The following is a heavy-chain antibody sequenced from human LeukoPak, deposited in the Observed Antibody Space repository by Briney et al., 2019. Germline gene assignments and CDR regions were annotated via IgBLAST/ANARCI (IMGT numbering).Heavy chain of an antibody. Sequence: PGGSLRLSCAASGFTFSSFAMHWVRQAPGRGLEWLSSISRSGDYIYYADSLKGRFTISRDNARNSLYLQMSSLRAEDTALYYCAREIYSNSDHDDAFDIWGQGTMVTVSS. D-gene: IGHD5-12*01. J-gene: IGHJ3*02. CDR3: AREIYSNSDHDDAFDI. V-gene: IGHV3-21*01. CDR1: GFTFSSFA. CDR2: ISRSGDYI.